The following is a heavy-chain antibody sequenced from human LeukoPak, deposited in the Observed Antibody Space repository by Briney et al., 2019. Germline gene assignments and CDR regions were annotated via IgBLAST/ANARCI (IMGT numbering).Heavy chain of an antibody. CDR1: GFTFSNAC. D-gene: IGHD3-3*01. Sequence: GGSLTLSCAASGFTFSNACTRGVRHSPRGGREWVGRIKSKTYSGTKAYAAHVKGTFTISKDNSKNTLYLQMISLKTEDTALYYCTTEGYDFWSGYYYGMDVWGQGTTVTVSS. J-gene: IGHJ6*02. V-gene: IGHV3-15*01. CDR3: TTEGYDFWSGYYYGMDV. CDR2: IKSKTYSGTK.